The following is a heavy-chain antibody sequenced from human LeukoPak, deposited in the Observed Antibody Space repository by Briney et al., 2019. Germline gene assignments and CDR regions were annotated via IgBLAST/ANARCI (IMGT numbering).Heavy chain of an antibody. V-gene: IGHV4-38-2*02. Sequence: PSETLSLTCSVSGYSISSDHYWGWIRQPPGKGLEWVGSVYHSGSTHYSASLETRVTISVDTSKNQFSLKLSSVSAADTAVYYCAREAYYYASSAYQYHYYYYMDVWGKGTTVTLSS. J-gene: IGHJ6*03. CDR1: GYSISSDHY. CDR2: VYHSGST. CDR3: AREAYYYASSAYQYHYYYYMDV. D-gene: IGHD3-22*01.